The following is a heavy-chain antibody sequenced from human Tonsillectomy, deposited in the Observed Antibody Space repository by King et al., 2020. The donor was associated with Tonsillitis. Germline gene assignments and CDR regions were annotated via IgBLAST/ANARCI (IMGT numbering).Heavy chain of an antibody. V-gene: IGHV3-23*04. D-gene: IGHD3-3*01. CDR1: GFTFSSYA. J-gene: IGHJ4*02. CDR2: IRGSGGST. Sequence: VQLVESGGGLVQPGGSLRLSCAASGFTFSSYAMSWVRQAPGKGLEWVAAIRGSGGSTYYADSVKGRFTISRDNSKNTLYLQMNSLRAEDTAVYYCAKDRFDIAIFGVADYCFDYWGQGTLVTVSS. CDR3: AKDRFDIAIFGVADYCFDY.